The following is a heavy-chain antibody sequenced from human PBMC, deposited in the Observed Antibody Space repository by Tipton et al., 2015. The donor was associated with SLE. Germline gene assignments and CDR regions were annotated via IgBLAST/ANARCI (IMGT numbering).Heavy chain of an antibody. D-gene: IGHD1-1*01. V-gene: IGHV1-46*01. CDR3: ARSSGNWHSPGDY. CDR1: GYTFTNYY. Sequence: QVQLVQSGAEVKKPGASVEISCMASGYTFTNYYMHWVRQAPGQGLEWMGLINPGGSSTSYAQRFQGRVTMTRDTSTSTVYMELRSLRSEDTAVYYCARSSGNWHSPGDYWGQGTLVTVSS. J-gene: IGHJ4*02. CDR2: INPGGSST.